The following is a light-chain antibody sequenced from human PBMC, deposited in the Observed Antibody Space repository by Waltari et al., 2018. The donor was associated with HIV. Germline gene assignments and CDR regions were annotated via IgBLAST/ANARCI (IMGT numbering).Light chain of an antibody. V-gene: IGKV3-20*01. Sequence: SRASQSVNSSDLSLCQQQPGRAPRLLLYCASSRATGIPNEFRSGGSWTEVTLTISRLEPEDFAVYYCQQYGSSSWTFGQGTKVEIK. J-gene: IGKJ1*01. CDR3: QQYGSSSWT. CDR2: CAS. CDR1: QSVNSSD.